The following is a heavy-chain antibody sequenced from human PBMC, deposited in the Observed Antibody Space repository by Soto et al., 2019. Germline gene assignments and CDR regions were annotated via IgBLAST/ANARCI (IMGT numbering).Heavy chain of an antibody. CDR3: ARDLTREGDYYDRSGYYLDY. CDR2: INPSDDAT. V-gene: IGHV1-46*01. Sequence: ASVKVSCKASGYTFTRYYMHWVRQAPGQGLEWMGIINPSDDATSYAEKFQARLTMTKDTSTSTVYMEMSSLRSEDTAVYYCARDLTREGDYYDRSGYYLDYWGQGTLVTVSS. CDR1: GYTFTRYY. D-gene: IGHD3-22*01. J-gene: IGHJ4*02.